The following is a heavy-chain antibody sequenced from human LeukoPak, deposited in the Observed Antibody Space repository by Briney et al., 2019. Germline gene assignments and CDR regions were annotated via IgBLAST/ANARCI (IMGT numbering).Heavy chain of an antibody. CDR3: ASVSQYYDRDRHLFDI. CDR2: INPNSGGT. D-gene: IGHD3-22*01. J-gene: IGHJ3*02. Sequence: ASVKVSCKASGYTFTGYYMHWVRQAPGQGLEWMGWINPNSGGTNYAQKFQGRVTMTRDTSISTAYMELSRLRSDDTAVYYCASVSQYYDRDRHLFDIWGQGTMVTVSS. V-gene: IGHV1-2*02. CDR1: GYTFTGYY.